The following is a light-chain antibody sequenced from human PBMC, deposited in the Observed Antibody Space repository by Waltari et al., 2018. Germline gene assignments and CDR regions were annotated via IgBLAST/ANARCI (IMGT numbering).Light chain of an antibody. V-gene: IGLV6-57*03. Sequence: NFVLTQPHSVSESPGKTVTISCTRSTGSIAGNYVQWFQQRPGSAPPTVIYEDNQRPSGVPDRFSGSIDSSSNSASLTISGLKTEDAADYYCQSFDSSYHKVFGGGTKLTVL. CDR1: TGSIAGNY. CDR2: EDN. CDR3: QSFDSSYHKV. J-gene: IGLJ3*02.